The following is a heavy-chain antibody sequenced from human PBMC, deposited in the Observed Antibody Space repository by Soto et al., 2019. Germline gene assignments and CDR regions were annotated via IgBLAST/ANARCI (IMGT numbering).Heavy chain of an antibody. CDR1: GGSVSSQY. Sequence: QVEMEESGPGLLKPSETLSLTCTVSGGSVSSQYWSWIRQPAGKGLEWIGRIYNGGIPLIHPSLESRVALSLDTSKNQFSLTLSSVTAADTATYCCASQDYDKSVYYFDYWGRGTLVTVSS. J-gene: IGHJ4*02. CDR2: IYNGGIP. CDR3: ASQDYDKSVYYFDY. D-gene: IGHD3-22*01. V-gene: IGHV4-4*07.